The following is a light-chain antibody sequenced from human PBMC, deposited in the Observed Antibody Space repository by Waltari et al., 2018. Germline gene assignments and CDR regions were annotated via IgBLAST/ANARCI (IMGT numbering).Light chain of an antibody. Sequence: QSALTQPASVSGSPGQSITISCTGTSNDVGTYNLVSWFQHHPGKAPKLIIYEVSKRPSVVSNRFSGSKSDNMASLTISGLQAEDEADYYCCSYASGSTLVFGGGTKVTVL. J-gene: IGLJ2*01. V-gene: IGLV2-23*02. CDR1: SNDVGTYNL. CDR3: CSYASGSTLV. CDR2: EVS.